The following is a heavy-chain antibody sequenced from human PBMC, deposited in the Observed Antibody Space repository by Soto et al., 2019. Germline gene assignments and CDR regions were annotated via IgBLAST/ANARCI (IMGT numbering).Heavy chain of an antibody. CDR2: INAGNGNT. Sequence: GASVKVSCKASGYTFTSYAMHWVRQAPGQRLEWMGWINAGNGNTKYSQKFQGRVTITRDTSASTAYMELSSLRSEDTAVYYCARDEPYYDSSGYYPPYYFDYWGQGTLVTVSS. V-gene: IGHV1-3*01. D-gene: IGHD3-22*01. J-gene: IGHJ4*02. CDR3: ARDEPYYDSSGYYPPYYFDY. CDR1: GYTFTSYA.